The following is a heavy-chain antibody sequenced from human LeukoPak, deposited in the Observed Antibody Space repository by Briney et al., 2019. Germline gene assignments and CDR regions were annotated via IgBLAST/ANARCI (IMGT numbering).Heavy chain of an antibody. D-gene: IGHD3-3*01. CDR1: GGSISSSNW. V-gene: IGHV4-4*02. CDR2: IYHSGST. J-gene: IGHJ4*02. Sequence: SETLSLTCAVSGGSISSSNWWSWVRQPPGKGLEWIGEIYHSGSTNYNPSLKSRVTISVDKSKNQFSLKLSSVTAADTAVYYCARNFWSGRKGRYFGYWGQGTLVTVSS. CDR3: ARNFWSGRKGRYFGY.